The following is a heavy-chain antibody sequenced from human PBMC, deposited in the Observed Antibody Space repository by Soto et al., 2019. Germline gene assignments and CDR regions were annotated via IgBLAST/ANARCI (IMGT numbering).Heavy chain of an antibody. CDR2: IYYSGST. J-gene: IGHJ4*02. V-gene: IGHV4-30-4*01. CDR3: ASRFLRYCSGGSCVPRFDY. D-gene: IGHD2-15*01. CDR1: GGSISSGDYY. Sequence: QVQLQESGPGLVKPSQTLSLTCTVSGGSISSGDYYWSWIRQPPGKGLEWIGYIYYSGSTYYNPSLKSRVTISVDTSKNQFSLKLSSVTAADTAVYYCASRFLRYCSGGSCVPRFDYWGQGTLVTVSS.